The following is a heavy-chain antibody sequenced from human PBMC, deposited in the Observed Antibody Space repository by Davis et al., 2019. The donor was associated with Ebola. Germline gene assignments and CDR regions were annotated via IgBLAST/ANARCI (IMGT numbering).Heavy chain of an antibody. J-gene: IGHJ3*02. CDR1: GYTFTGYY. Sequence: ASVKVSCKASGYTFTGYYMHWVRQAPGQGLEWMGWINPNSGGTNYAQKFQGRVTMTRDTSISTAYMELSRLRSDDTAVYYCASLGYEKGQWLVRDAFDIWGQGTMVTVSS. D-gene: IGHD6-19*01. CDR2: INPNSGGT. V-gene: IGHV1-2*02. CDR3: ASLGYEKGQWLVRDAFDI.